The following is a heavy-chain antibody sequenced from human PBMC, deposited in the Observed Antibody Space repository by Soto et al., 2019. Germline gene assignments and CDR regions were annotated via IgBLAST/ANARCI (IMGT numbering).Heavy chain of an antibody. V-gene: IGHV4-31*03. Sequence: SETLSLTCTVSGGSISSGGYYWSWIRQHPGKGLEWIGYIYCSGSTYYNPSLKSRVTISVDTSKNQFSLKLSSVTAADTAVYYCARAELVGATDYWGQGTLVTVSS. D-gene: IGHD1-26*01. CDR3: ARAELVGATDY. CDR1: GGSISSGGYY. J-gene: IGHJ4*02. CDR2: IYCSGST.